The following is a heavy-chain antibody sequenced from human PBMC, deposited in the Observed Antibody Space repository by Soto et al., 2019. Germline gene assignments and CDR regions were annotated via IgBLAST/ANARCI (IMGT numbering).Heavy chain of an antibody. Sequence: EVQLVESGGGLVQPGGSLRLSCAASGFTFSRYEMNWVRQAPGKGLEWVSYISSSGSTIYYADSVKGRFTISRDNAKNSLYLQMNSLRAEDTAVYYCARGPGRKWLAFDIWGQGTMVTVSS. J-gene: IGHJ3*02. CDR2: ISSSGSTI. CDR1: GFTFSRYE. D-gene: IGHD3-22*01. CDR3: ARGPGRKWLAFDI. V-gene: IGHV3-48*03.